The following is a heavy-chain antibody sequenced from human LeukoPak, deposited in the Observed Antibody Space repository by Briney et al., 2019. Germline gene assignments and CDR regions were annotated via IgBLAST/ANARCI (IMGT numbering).Heavy chain of an antibody. D-gene: IGHD6-19*01. CDR3: AREIAVSSRSSYYYYGMDV. V-gene: IGHV1-8*01. CDR2: MNPNSGNT. J-gene: IGHJ6*02. CDR1: GYTFTSYD. Sequence: ASVKVSCKASGYTFTSYDINWVRQATGQGLEWMGWMNPNSGNTGYAQKFQGRVTMTRNTSISTAYMELSSLRSEDTAVYYCAREIAVSSRSSYYYYGMDVWGQGITVTVSS.